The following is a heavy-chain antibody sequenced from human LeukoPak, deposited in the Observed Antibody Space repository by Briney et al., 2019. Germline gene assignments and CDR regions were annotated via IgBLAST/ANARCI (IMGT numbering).Heavy chain of an antibody. CDR3: AREREGWEQMNPAMGSDY. Sequence: ASVKVSCKASGYTFTGYDIHWVRQAPGQGLEWMGWINPNSGNTNYAQKFQGRVTMTRDTSISTAYMELSRLRSDDTAVYYCAREREGWEQMNPAMGSDYWGQGTLVTVSS. V-gene: IGHV1-2*02. D-gene: IGHD1-26*01. CDR2: INPNSGNT. J-gene: IGHJ4*02. CDR1: GYTFTGYD.